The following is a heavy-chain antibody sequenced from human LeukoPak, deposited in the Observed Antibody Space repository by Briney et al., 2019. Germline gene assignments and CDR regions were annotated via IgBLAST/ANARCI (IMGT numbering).Heavy chain of an antibody. CDR2: ISSSSSYI. V-gene: IGHV3-21*01. D-gene: IGHD2-2*01. Sequence: PGGSLRLSCAASGFTFSSYSMNWVRQAPGKGLEWVSSISSSSSYIYYADSVKGRFTISRDNAKYSLYLQMNSLRAEDTAVYYCARVLWDIVVVPAAIDYWGQGTLVTVSS. J-gene: IGHJ4*02. CDR3: ARVLWDIVVVPAAIDY. CDR1: GFTFSSYS.